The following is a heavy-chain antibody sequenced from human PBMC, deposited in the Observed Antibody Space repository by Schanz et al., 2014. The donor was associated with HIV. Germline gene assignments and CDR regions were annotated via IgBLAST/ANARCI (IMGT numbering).Heavy chain of an antibody. D-gene: IGHD4-17*01. Sequence: QVQLVESGGGVVQPGRSLRLTCAASGFTFNTYGMHWVRQAPGKGLEWVAGISYDGVNVYYADSVKGRFTFSRDNSKNTLYLQMYSLRGEDTAVYYCAKGTIFHGDCLDYWGQGTLVTVSS. CDR3: AKGTIFHGDCLDY. V-gene: IGHV3-30*18. CDR1: GFTFNTYG. CDR2: ISYDGVNV. J-gene: IGHJ4*02.